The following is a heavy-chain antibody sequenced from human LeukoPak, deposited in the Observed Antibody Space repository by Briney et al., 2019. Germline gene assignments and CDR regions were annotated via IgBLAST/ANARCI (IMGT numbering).Heavy chain of an antibody. J-gene: IGHJ4*02. V-gene: IGHV4-59*08. Sequence: SETLSLTCTVSGGSISSYYWSWIRQPPGKGLEWIGNMYYSGSTNYNPSLKSRVTISVDTSKNQFSLKLSSVTAADTAVYYCARHHYYDSSGYYDGFLDYWGQGTLVTVSS. CDR3: ARHHYYDSSGYYDGFLDY. D-gene: IGHD3-22*01. CDR1: GGSISSYY. CDR2: MYYSGST.